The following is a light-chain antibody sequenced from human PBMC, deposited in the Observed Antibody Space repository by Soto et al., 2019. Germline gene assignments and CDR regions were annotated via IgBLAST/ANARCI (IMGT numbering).Light chain of an antibody. J-gene: IGKJ1*01. CDR2: EGS. CDR1: QNIKNW. Sequence: IEVTRSPSTLSSSFGERVTKTCGASQNIKNWLAWYQQRPGQAPKLLISEGSSLESGVPSTFSGTASGPEFTLTISSLQPDDFATYSCQHYTSYSEAFGQGTKVDIK. V-gene: IGKV1-5*01. CDR3: QHYTSYSEA.